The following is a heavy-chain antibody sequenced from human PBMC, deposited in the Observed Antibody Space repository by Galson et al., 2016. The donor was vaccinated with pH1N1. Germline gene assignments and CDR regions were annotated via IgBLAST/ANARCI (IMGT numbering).Heavy chain of an antibody. D-gene: IGHD1-26*01. CDR1: GYTFTGYY. CDR2: INPNSGGT. V-gene: IGHV1-2*06. CDR3: ARLYSRCGTYYPDAFDI. Sequence: SVKVSCKASGYTFTGYYMHWVRRAPGQGLEWMGRINPNSGGTNYEQKFQGRVTMTRDTSVSTAYMELIRLGSEATALYYCARLYSRCGTYYPDAFDIWGQGTMVTVSS. J-gene: IGHJ3*02.